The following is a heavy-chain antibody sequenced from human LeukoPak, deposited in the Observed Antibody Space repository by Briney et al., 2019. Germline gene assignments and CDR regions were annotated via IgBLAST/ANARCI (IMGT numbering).Heavy chain of an antibody. CDR1: GGSISSYY. CDR2: IYASGST. J-gene: IGHJ3*02. V-gene: IGHV4-4*07. CDR3: ARAVDTAMLDDAFDI. D-gene: IGHD5-18*01. Sequence: PSETLSLTCTVSGGSISSYYWSWIPQPAGKGLEWIGRIYASGSTNYNPTLKSQVTMSVDTFKSQFSLKLTSVTAADTAVYFCARAVDTAMLDDAFDIWGQGTMVTVSS.